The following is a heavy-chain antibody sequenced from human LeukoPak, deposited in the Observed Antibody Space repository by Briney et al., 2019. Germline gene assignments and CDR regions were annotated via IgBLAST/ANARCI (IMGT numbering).Heavy chain of an antibody. CDR3: ARGPMTSDV. CDR2: ISGNGNNI. J-gene: IGHJ6*02. V-gene: IGHV3-43*02. CDR1: GFTFEDYA. D-gene: IGHD2-21*02. Sequence: GGSLRLSCAASGFTFEDYAMHWVRQGPGKGLEWVSLISGNGNNIYYADSVKGRFTISRDNSKNSLYLQMNSLRAEDTAVYYCARGPMTSDVWGQGTPVTVSS.